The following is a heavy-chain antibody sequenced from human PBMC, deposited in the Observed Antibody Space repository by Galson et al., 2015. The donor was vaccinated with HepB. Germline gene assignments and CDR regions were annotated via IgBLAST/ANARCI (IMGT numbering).Heavy chain of an antibody. J-gene: IGHJ4*02. Sequence: SLRLSCAASGFTFSSYGMHWVRQAPGKGLEWVAFIRYDGSNKYYADSVKGRFTISRDNSKNTLYLQMNSLRAEDTAVYYCAKGPLVGSGSYYNYWGQGTLVTVSS. V-gene: IGHV3-30*02. CDR3: AKGPLVGSGSYYNY. D-gene: IGHD3-10*01. CDR2: IRYDGSNK. CDR1: GFTFSSYG.